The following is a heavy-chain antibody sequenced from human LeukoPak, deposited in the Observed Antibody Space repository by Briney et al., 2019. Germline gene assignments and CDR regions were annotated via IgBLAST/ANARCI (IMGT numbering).Heavy chain of an antibody. D-gene: IGHD3-22*01. CDR2: IKSDGGT. CDR1: GFTFSTYW. Sequence: GGSLRLSCAASGFTFSTYWMPRVRQAPGKGLVWVSRIKSDGGTNYADSVKGRFTISRDNAKKTVSLQMNSLRPEDTGVYYCARAPSEIGGYYPEYFRHWGQGTLVTVSS. CDR3: ARAPSEIGGYYPEYFRH. J-gene: IGHJ1*01. V-gene: IGHV3-74*01.